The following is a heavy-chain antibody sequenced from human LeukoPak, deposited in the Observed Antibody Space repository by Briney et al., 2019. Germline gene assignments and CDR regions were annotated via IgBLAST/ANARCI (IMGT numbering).Heavy chain of an antibody. CDR1: GGSFRGYY. CDR2: INHSGST. V-gene: IGHV4-34*01. Sequence: PSETLSLTCAVHGGSFRGYYWSWLRHPPGKGLEWLREINHSGSTNYNPSLNSRVTISVDTSKCQFSLKLSSGTAADTAVYYCARGSGGSHWGQGTLVTVSS. J-gene: IGHJ4*02. D-gene: IGHD3-10*01. CDR3: ARGSGGSH.